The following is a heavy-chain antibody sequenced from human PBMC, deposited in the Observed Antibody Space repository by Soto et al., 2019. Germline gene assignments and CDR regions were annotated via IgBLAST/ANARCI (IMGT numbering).Heavy chain of an antibody. V-gene: IGHV3-23*01. CDR1: GFIFSNYA. CDR3: AKFRGPTYDFYYMAA. D-gene: IGHD3-10*01. Sequence: EVQLLESGGGVVQPGGSLTLSCAASGFIFSNYAMTWVRQAPGKGLEWVSSRGSGGSTYQADSVKGRFIISRDNSKNILYLQMDSLRAEDTAVYYCAKFRGPTYDFYYMAAWGKGTTVIVS. J-gene: IGHJ6*03. CDR2: RGSGGST.